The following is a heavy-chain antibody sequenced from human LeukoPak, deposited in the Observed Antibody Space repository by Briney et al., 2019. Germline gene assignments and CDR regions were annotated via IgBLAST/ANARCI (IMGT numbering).Heavy chain of an antibody. CDR1: GFIFRSHA. D-gene: IGHD2-21*01. CDR2: IYENGGTT. Sequence: GGSLRLSCVGSGFIFRSHAMSWVRQAPEKGLEFVSGIYENGGTTYYADSVKGRFSISRDNSKNTLYLQMDSLRGEDTAVYYCAKDFRIGYSAHFDYWGQGALVTVSS. CDR3: AKDFRIGYSAHFDY. J-gene: IGHJ4*02. V-gene: IGHV3-23*01.